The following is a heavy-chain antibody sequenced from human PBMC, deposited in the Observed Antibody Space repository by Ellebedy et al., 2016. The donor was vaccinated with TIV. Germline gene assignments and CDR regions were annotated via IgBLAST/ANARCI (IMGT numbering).Heavy chain of an antibody. Sequence: SETLSLXXTVSGGSVSSGSYYWSWIRQPPGKGLEWIGYIYYSGSTNYNPSLKSRVTISVDTSKNQFSLKLSSVTAADTAVYYCARIHGGYDFWSGHTDYWGQGTLVTVSS. J-gene: IGHJ4*02. D-gene: IGHD3-3*01. V-gene: IGHV4-61*01. CDR2: IYYSGST. CDR1: GGSVSSGSYY. CDR3: ARIHGGYDFWSGHTDY.